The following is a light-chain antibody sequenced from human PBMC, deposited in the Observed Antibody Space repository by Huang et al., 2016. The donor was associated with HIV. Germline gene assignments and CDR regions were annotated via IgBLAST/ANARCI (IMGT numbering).Light chain of an antibody. CDR3: HQHSSWPGT. CDR2: EAS. Sequence: DIVLTQSPATLSLSPGERATLSCRAGQSVGSYLAWYQQTPGQAPRLLVSEASHRATGIPARFSVSGSGTDFTLTISSLEPEDFAVYYCHQHSSWPGTFGQGTRVEIK. CDR1: QSVGSY. J-gene: IGKJ1*01. V-gene: IGKV3-11*01.